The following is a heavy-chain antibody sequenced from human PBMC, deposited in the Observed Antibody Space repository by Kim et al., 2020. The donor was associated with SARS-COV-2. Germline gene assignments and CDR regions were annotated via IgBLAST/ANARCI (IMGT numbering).Heavy chain of an antibody. CDR2: ISGSGGKKT. CDR1: GFAFRPRG. V-gene: IGHV3-23*01. J-gene: IGHJ4*02. Sequence: GGSLRLSCEASGFAFRPRGMSWARQAPGKGLEFVSHISGSGGKKTSVGDSVQGRFTTSRDDSRNTLYLHMNTLRVEDTAIYYCVRELWGISFWGQGTLVTVSS. CDR3: VRELWGISF. D-gene: IGHD3-16*01.